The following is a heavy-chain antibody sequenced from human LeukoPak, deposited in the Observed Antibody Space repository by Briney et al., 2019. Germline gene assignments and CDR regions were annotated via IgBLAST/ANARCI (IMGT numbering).Heavy chain of an antibody. CDR2: IWYDGSNK. J-gene: IGHJ6*02. V-gene: IGHV3-33*01. Sequence: PGGSLRLSCAASGFTFSNFGMHWVRQAPGKGLEWVAVIWYDGSNKYYADPVKGRFTIFRDNSKNTLYLQMNSLRAEDTAVYYCARGPYLYYDFWSGYPYYGMDVWGQGTTVTVSS. CDR1: GFTFSNFG. CDR3: ARGPYLYYDFWSGYPYYGMDV. D-gene: IGHD3-3*01.